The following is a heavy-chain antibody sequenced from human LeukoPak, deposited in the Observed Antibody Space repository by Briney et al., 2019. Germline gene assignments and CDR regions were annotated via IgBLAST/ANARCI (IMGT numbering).Heavy chain of an antibody. J-gene: IGHJ6*02. CDR3: ARDRYCSGGSCYFNGIGV. D-gene: IGHD2-15*01. V-gene: IGHV4-59*01. Sequence: PSETQSLICTVSGGSISRYYGSWLRHPPGKGLEGIRYIYYSGSTNYNPPLKRRVTIPVDTPKNAFSLKLSSVTAADTAVYYCARDRYCSGGSCYFNGIGVWGQGTTVTVSS. CDR1: GGSISRYY. CDR2: IYYSGST.